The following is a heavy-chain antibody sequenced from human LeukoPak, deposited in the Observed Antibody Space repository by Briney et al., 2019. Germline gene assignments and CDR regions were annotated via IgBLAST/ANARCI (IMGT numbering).Heavy chain of an antibody. CDR2: VSLSGLT. V-gene: IGHV4-4*02. J-gene: IGHJ4*02. Sequence: PSGTLSLTCGVSGGSITSTNWWSWVRQPPGQGLEWIGEVSLSGLTNYNPSLSSRIIMALDTSKNHLSLHLTSVTAADTAVYYCSRESGPFSPFGHWGQGTLVAVTS. D-gene: IGHD1-26*01. CDR1: GGSITSTNW. CDR3: SRESGPFSPFGH.